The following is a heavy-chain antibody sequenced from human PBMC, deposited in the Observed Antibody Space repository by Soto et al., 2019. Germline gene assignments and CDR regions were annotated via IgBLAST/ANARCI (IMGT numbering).Heavy chain of an antibody. V-gene: IGHV5-51*01. CDR3: ARLPNSNYGGVYYYYGMDV. D-gene: IGHD1-7*01. Sequence: PGESLKISCEVSGYAFSTYWIAWVRQMPGKGLEWMGIIYPGDSDTRYSPSFQGQVTISADKSISTAYLQWSSLKASDTAMYYCARLPNSNYGGVYYYYGMDVWGQGTTVPVS. CDR2: IYPGDSDT. CDR1: GYAFSTYW. J-gene: IGHJ6*02.